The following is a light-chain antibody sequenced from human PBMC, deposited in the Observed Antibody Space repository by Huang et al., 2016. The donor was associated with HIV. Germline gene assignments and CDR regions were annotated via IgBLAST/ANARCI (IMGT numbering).Light chain of an antibody. CDR1: QSVLFSSNNKNY. Sequence: DIVMTQSPDSLAVSLGQRATINCKSSQSVLFSSNNKNYLAWYQQKPGQPPKVLMYWASTRQAGVPDRFSGSGSGTDFTLTISSLQAEDVALYYCQQYYSSWTFGQGTKVEIK. J-gene: IGKJ1*01. V-gene: IGKV4-1*01. CDR3: QQYYSSWT. CDR2: WAS.